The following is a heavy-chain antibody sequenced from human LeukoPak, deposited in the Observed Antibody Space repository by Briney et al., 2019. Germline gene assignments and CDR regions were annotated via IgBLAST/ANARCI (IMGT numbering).Heavy chain of an antibody. CDR3: AKGRYSNYELVPFDP. CDR1: GFTFSSYA. Sequence: GGFLRLSCAASGFTFSSYAMSWVRQAPGKGLEWVSAISGSGGSTYYADSVKGRFTISRDNSKNTLYLQMNSLRAEDTAVYYCAKGRYSNYELVPFDPWGQGTLVTVSS. V-gene: IGHV3-23*01. J-gene: IGHJ5*02. CDR2: ISGSGGST. D-gene: IGHD4-11*01.